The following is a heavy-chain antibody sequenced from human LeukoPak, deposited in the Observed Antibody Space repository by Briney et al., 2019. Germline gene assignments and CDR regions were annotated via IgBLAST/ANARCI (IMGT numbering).Heavy chain of an antibody. D-gene: IGHD6-19*01. CDR1: VGSFSGYY. V-gene: IGHV4-34*01. CDR3: ARHVRKRGIAVAGTPGWFDP. J-gene: IGHJ5*02. CDR2: INHSGST. Sequence: SETLSLTCAVYVGSFSGYYWSWIRQPPGKGLEWIGEINHSGSTNYNPSLKSRVTISVDTSKNQFSLKLSSVTAADTAVYYCARHVRKRGIAVAGTPGWFDPWGQGTLVTVSS.